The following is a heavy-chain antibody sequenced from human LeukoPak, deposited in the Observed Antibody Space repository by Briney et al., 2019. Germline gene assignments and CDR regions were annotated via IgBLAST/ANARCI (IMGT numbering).Heavy chain of an antibody. CDR1: GGTFSSYA. Sequence: SGKVSCKASGGTFSSYAISWVRQAPGQGLEWMGRIIPILGIANYAQKFQGRVTITADKSTSTAYMELSSLRSEDTAVYYCASDVPGIAVAGPVDYWGQGTLVTVSS. CDR3: ASDVPGIAVAGPVDY. V-gene: IGHV1-69*04. CDR2: IIPILGIA. J-gene: IGHJ4*02. D-gene: IGHD6-19*01.